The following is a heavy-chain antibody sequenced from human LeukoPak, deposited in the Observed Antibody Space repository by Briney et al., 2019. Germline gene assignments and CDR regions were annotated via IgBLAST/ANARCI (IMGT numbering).Heavy chain of an antibody. CDR1: GFTFSSYS. J-gene: IGHJ4*02. Sequence: GGSLRLSCAASGFTFSSYSMNWVRQAPGEGLEWVSSISSSSSYIYYADSVKGRFTISRDNAKNSLYLQMNSLRAEDTAVYYCAREGYSGYDARGTYYFDYWGQGTLVTVSS. V-gene: IGHV3-21*01. CDR2: ISSSSSYI. CDR3: AREGYSGYDARGTYYFDY. D-gene: IGHD5-12*01.